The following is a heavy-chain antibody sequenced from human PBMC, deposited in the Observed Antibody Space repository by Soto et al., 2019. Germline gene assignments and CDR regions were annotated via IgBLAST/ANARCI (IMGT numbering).Heavy chain of an antibody. CDR3: ARVGSSIAVRPFDY. Sequence: GASVKVSCKASGYTFTNSDINWVRQATGQGLEWVGWMNPNSGNSGCAQKFQGRVTMTRNTSISTAYMELSSLRSEDTAVYYCARVGSSIAVRPFDYWGQGTLVTVSS. V-gene: IGHV1-8*01. J-gene: IGHJ4*02. D-gene: IGHD6-6*01. CDR1: GYTFTNSD. CDR2: MNPNSGNS.